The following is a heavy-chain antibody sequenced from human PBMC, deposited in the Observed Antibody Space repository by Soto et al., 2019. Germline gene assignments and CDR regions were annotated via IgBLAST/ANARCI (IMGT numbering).Heavy chain of an antibody. V-gene: IGHV4-31*03. Sequence: PSETLSLTCTVSGDAIYIGGYYWPWIRHHPGKGLEWIGYIYHTGKTYYNPSLESRVTMSVDTSKNQFSLKLASVTAADTAVYYCASDGSRTANWMDPRGQGTLVTDSS. CDR1: GDAIYIGGYY. CDR2: IYHTGKT. J-gene: IGHJ5*02. D-gene: IGHD2-2*01. CDR3: ASDGSRTANWMDP.